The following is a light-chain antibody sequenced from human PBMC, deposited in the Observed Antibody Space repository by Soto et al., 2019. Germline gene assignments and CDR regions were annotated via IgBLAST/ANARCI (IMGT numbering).Light chain of an antibody. CDR1: ESVSSA. Sequence: EIVVTQSPAALSLSPGQRATLSCRASESVSSALAWYQQKPGQAPRLLIYDTSNRAPGIPARFSGSGSGTDFTLTISSLEPEDFAVHYCQHRSKFTCGPGTKVDIK. V-gene: IGKV3-11*01. J-gene: IGKJ3*01. CDR3: QHRSKFT. CDR2: DTS.